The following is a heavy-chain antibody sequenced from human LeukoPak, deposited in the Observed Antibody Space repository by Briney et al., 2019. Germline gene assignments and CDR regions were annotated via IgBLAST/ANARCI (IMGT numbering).Heavy chain of an antibody. CDR3: AGGGGCCDYYYYYYYMDV. Sequence: PSETLSLTCTVSGGSISSYYWSWIRQPPGKGLEWIGYIYYSGSTNYNLSLKSRVTISVDTSKNQFSLKLSSVTAADTAVYYCAGGGGCCDYYYYYYYMDVWGKGTTVTISS. V-gene: IGHV4-59*01. CDR2: IYYSGST. J-gene: IGHJ6*03. D-gene: IGHD3-16*01. CDR1: GGSISSYY.